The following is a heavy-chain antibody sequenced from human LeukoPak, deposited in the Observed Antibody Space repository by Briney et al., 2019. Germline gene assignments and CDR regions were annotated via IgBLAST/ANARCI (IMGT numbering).Heavy chain of an antibody. Sequence: GGSLRLSCAASGFTFSSYAMSWVRQAPGKGLEWVSAISGSGGSTYYAASVKGRFTISRDNSKNTLYLQMNSLRAEDTAVYYCAKVVSGSGWYYFDYWGQGTLVTASS. V-gene: IGHV3-23*01. CDR2: ISGSGGST. J-gene: IGHJ4*02. CDR1: GFTFSSYA. D-gene: IGHD6-19*01. CDR3: AKVVSGSGWYYFDY.